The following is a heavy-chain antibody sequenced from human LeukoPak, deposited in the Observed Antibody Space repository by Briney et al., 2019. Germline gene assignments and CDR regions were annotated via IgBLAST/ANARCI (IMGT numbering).Heavy chain of an antibody. CDR3: ARRLGNFYGYGLGH. D-gene: IGHD5-12*01. CDR2: ISSNGDTT. Sequence: GGSLRLSYVASGFTFSFYPLHWVRQAAGKGLEYVSGISSNGDTTYYADSVKGIFTISRDNSKYTLYLQMGSLRPEDTAVYFCARRLGNFYGYGLGHWGHGALVTVSS. CDR1: GFTFSFYP. J-gene: IGHJ4*01. V-gene: IGHV3-64*02.